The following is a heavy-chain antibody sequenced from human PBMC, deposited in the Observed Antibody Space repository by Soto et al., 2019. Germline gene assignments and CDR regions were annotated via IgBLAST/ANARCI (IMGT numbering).Heavy chain of an antibody. V-gene: IGHV4-30-4*01. CDR1: GGSISSGDYY. CDR3: ARELNYYDSSGSNFDY. D-gene: IGHD3-22*01. J-gene: IGHJ4*02. Sequence: SQTLSLTCTVSGGSISSGDYYWSWIRQPPGKGLEWVGYIYYSGSTYYNPSLKSRVTISVDTSKNQFSLKLSSVTAADTAVYYCARELNYYDSSGSNFDYWGQGTLVTGSS. CDR2: IYYSGST.